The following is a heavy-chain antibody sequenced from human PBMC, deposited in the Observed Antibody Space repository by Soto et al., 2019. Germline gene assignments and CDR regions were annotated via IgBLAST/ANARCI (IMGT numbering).Heavy chain of an antibody. Sequence: PGGSLRLSCAASGFTFYDFYMSWIRQAPGKGLEWISYISSSGSDIHYTDSVKGRFTISRDNVRNSLYLQMNSLRAEDTAVYYCASAAREYYYYGMDVWGQGTTVTVSS. CDR2: ISSSGSDI. J-gene: IGHJ6*02. CDR1: GFTFYDFY. CDR3: ASAAREYYYYGMDV. V-gene: IGHV3-11*01.